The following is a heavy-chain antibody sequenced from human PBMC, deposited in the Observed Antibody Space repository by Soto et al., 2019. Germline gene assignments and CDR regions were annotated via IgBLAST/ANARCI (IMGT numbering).Heavy chain of an antibody. CDR3: ARANYDILTGYSDY. D-gene: IGHD3-9*01. V-gene: IGHV3-11*01. CDR1: GFTFSDFY. CDR2: ISNSGSTI. Sequence: GGSLRLSCAASGFTFSDFYMTWIRQAPGKGLEWLSYISNSGSTIYYSDSVKGRFTISRDNAKKSLYLQMNSLRAEDTAIYYCARANYDILTGYSDYWGQGTLVPVSS. J-gene: IGHJ4*02.